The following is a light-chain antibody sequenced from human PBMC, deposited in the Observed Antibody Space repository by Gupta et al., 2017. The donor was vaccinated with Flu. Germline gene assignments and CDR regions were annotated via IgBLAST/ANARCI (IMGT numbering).Light chain of an antibody. V-gene: IGLV2-11*01. CDR2: DVT. Sequence: QSALTQPRPVSGSPGQSVTISCTGTSSDVGGYNYVSWYQQHPGKAPKLMIYDVTKRPSGVPDRFSGSRSGNTASLTISGLQAEDEADDYCCSYAGWYTLWVFGGGTKLTV. J-gene: IGLJ3*02. CDR1: SSDVGGYNY. CDR3: CSYAGWYTLWV.